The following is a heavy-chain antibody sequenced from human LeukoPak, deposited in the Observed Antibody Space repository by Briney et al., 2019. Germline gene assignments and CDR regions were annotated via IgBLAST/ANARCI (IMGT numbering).Heavy chain of an antibody. V-gene: IGHV3-30*02. CDR3: AKDGAFDY. J-gene: IGHJ4*02. CDR2: IRYDGSDK. Sequence: GGSLRLSCAASRFSFSTYGMHWVRQAPGKGLEWVAFIRYDGSDKYYVDSVRGRFTISRDNSKNTLYLQMNSLRAEDTAVYYCAKDGAFDYWGQGTLVTVSS. CDR1: RFSFSTYG.